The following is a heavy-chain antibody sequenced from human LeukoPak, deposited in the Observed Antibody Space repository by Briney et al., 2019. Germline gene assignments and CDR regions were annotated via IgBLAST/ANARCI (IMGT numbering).Heavy chain of an antibody. CDR3: ARVGYEAGGY. Sequence: PGGSLRLSCAASGFTFSGYSMNWVRQAPGKGLEWVSTISASGGVTYYADSVKGRFTISRDNSKNTLYLQMSSLRAEDTAVYYCARVGYEAGGYWGQGTLVTVSS. J-gene: IGHJ4*02. V-gene: IGHV3-23*01. CDR1: GFTFSGYS. D-gene: IGHD5-18*01. CDR2: ISASGGVT.